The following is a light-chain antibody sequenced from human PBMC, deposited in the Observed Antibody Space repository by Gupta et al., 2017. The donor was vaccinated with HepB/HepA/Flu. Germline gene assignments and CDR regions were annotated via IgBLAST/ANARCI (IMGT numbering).Light chain of an antibody. CDR2: KDT. J-gene: IGLJ3*02. CDR3: KSADSSGTSWV. V-gene: IGLV3-25*02. Sequence: SYELTQPPSVSVSPGQTARITCSGDALRNKFVCWYQQKPGQAPVLLIYKDTQRPSGITERISCYSSGDNVTCPIRGVQSEEEADDYWKSADSSGTSWVFGGGTKLTVL. CDR1: ALRNKF.